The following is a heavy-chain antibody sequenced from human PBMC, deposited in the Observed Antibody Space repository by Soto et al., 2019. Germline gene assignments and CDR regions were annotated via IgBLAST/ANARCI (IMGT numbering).Heavy chain of an antibody. CDR2: TGSGTGPG. D-gene: IGHD2-15*01. CDR3: ARRDSGGVYRYLDS. Sequence: QVQLVQSGAEVKKPGSSVKVSCKASGGTFSTNPISWVRQAPGQGLEWMGGTGSGTGPGNHAQKFQGRLTSTVDKSTSTVYMELSSLSSEDTAVYYGARRDSGGVYRYLDSWGQGTLVTVSS. V-gene: IGHV1-69*06. CDR1: GGTFSTNP. J-gene: IGHJ4*02.